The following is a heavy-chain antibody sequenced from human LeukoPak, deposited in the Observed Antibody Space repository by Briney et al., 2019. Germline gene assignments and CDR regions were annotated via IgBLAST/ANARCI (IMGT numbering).Heavy chain of an antibody. CDR1: GGSISGYY. CDR3: ARGARYCSSTSCYNFDY. CDR2: IYTSGST. D-gene: IGHD2-2*01. J-gene: IGHJ4*02. V-gene: IGHV4-4*07. Sequence: SETLSLTCTVSGGSISGYYWSWIRQPAGKGLEWIGRIYTSGSTNYNPSLKSRVTMSVDTSKNQFSLKLSSVTAADTAVYYCARGARYCSSTSCYNFDYWGQGALVTVSS.